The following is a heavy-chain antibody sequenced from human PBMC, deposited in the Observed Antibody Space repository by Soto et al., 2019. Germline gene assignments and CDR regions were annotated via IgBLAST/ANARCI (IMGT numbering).Heavy chain of an antibody. J-gene: IGHJ4*02. CDR1: GLAFSDLG. D-gene: IGHD6-13*01. Sequence: QVQLVESGGGVVQPGGSLRLSCAASGLAFSDLGMHWVRQAPGRGLEWLAVISFDGRRQYYADSVKGQFTISRDNSKKTLYLQMNSLRADDTAVYYCRGALAAAGTYFHYWGQGTLVTVSS. V-gene: IGHV3-30*03. CDR3: RGALAAAGTYFHY. CDR2: ISFDGRRQ.